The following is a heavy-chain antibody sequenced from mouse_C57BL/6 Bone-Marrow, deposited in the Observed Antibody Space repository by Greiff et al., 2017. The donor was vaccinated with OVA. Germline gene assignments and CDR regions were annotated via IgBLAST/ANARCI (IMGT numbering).Heavy chain of an antibody. D-gene: IGHD1-1*01. V-gene: IGHV1-4*01. Sequence: VQLQQPGTELVKPGASVKMSCKASGYTFTSYTMHWVKQRPGQGLEWIGYINPSSGYTKYNQKFKDKATLTADKSSSTAYMQLSSLTSEDSAVYYCAREGLNGSSVAYWGQGTLVTVSA. CDR1: GYTFTSYT. CDR2: INPSSGYT. CDR3: AREGLNGSSVAY. J-gene: IGHJ3*01.